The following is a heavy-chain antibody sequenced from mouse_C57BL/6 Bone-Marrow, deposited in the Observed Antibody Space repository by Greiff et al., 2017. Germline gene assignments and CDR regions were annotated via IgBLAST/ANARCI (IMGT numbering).Heavy chain of an antibody. CDR2: ISSGGSCT. D-gene: IGHD2-1*01. J-gene: IGHJ1*03. CDR3: ARHGGNYKRANWYFDV. Sequence: EVQRVESGGDLVKPGGSLKLSCAASGFTFSSYGMSWVRQTPDKRLEWVATISSGGSCTYYPDSVQGRFTISRANAKTTLYLQMSRLKSEDTAMYYCARHGGNYKRANWYFDVWGTGTTVTVSS. V-gene: IGHV5-6*01. CDR1: GFTFSSYG.